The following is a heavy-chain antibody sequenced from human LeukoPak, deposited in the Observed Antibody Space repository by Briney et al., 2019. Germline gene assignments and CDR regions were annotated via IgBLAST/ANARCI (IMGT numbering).Heavy chain of an antibody. J-gene: IGHJ4*02. CDR1: GGSFSGYY. CDR3: ARGNTIFAT. CDR2: INHSGST. D-gene: IGHD3-3*01. Sequence: PSETLSLTCAVYGGSFSGYYWSWIRQPPGKGLEWIGEINHSGSTNYNPSLKSRVTISVDTSKNQFSLKLSSVTAADTAVYYCARGNTIFATWGQGTLVTVSS. V-gene: IGHV4-34*01.